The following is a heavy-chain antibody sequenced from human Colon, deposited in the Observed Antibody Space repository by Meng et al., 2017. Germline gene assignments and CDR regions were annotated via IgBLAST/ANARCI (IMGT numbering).Heavy chain of an antibody. Sequence: GESLKISCAASGFTFSSYGMNWVRQAPGKGLEYVSGISNNGGSTYYAKSVKGRFTISRDNSKNTLYLQMSSLRAEDTAVYYCARNGVVAAVWNWFDSWGQGTLVTVSS. CDR2: ISNNGGST. V-gene: IGHV3-64*01. CDR3: ARNGVVAAVWNWFDS. CDR1: GFTFSSYG. J-gene: IGHJ5*01. D-gene: IGHD6-13*01.